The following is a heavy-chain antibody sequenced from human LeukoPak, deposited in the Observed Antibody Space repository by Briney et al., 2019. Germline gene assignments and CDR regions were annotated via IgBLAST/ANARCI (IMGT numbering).Heavy chain of an antibody. D-gene: IGHD3-22*01. CDR3: ARETNYYDSSGYDY. Sequence: SVKVSCKASGGTFSSYAISWVRQAPGQGLEWMGGIIPIFGTANYAQKFQGRVTITADESTSTAYMELSSLRSEDTAVYYCARETNYYDSSGYDYWGQGTLVTASS. J-gene: IGHJ4*02. CDR1: GGTFSSYA. CDR2: IIPIFGTA. V-gene: IGHV1-69*13.